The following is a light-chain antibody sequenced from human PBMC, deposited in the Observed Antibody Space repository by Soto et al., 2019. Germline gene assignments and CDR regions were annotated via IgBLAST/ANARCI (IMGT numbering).Light chain of an antibody. J-gene: IGKJ2*01. CDR1: QDISNY. CDR3: QQYDNLPYT. CDR2: DAS. V-gene: IGKV1-33*01. Sequence: DIQMTQSPSSLSASVGDRVTITCQASQDISNYLNWYQQKPGKAPRLLIYDASNLETGVPSRFSGSGSGTAFTFTISSLQPEDIATYYCQQYDNLPYTFGQGTKLAIK.